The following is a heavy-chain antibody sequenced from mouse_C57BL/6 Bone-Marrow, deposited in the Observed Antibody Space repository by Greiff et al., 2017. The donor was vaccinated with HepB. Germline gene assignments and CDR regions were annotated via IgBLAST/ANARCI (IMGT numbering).Heavy chain of an antibody. D-gene: IGHD1-1*02. V-gene: IGHV5-4*03. CDR3: ARVGDYG. CDR2: ISDGGSYT. CDR1: GFTFSSYA. Sequence: DVKLVESGGGLVKPGGSLKLSCAASGFTFSSYAMSWVRQTPEKRLEWVATISDGGSYTYYPDNVKGRFTISRDNAKNNLYLQMSHLKSEDTAMYYCARVGDYGWGQGTSVTVSS. J-gene: IGHJ4*01.